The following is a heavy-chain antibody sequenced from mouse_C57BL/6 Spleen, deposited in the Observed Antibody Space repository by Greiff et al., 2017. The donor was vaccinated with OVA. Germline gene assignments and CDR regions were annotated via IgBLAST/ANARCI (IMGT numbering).Heavy chain of an antibody. CDR1: GFNIKNTS. J-gene: IGHJ2*01. Sequence: EVQLQQSVAELVRPGASVKLSCTASGFNIKNTSMHWVKQRPEQGLEWIGRIDPANGNTKYATKFQGKATITADTSSNTAYLQLSSLTSEDTAIYYCARMFFDYWGQGTTVTVSS. CDR3: ARMFFDY. CDR2: IDPANGNT. V-gene: IGHV14-3*01.